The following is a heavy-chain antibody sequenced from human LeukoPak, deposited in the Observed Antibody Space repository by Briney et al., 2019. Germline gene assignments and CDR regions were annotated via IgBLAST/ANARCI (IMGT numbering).Heavy chain of an antibody. J-gene: IGHJ6*02. CDR2: ISGDGGST. V-gene: IGHV3-43*02. Sequence: GALRLSCAASGFTFDDYAMHWVRQAPGKGLEWVSLISGDGGSTYYADSVKGRFTISRDNSKNSLYLQMNSLRTEDTALYYCAKDIDGSGITTNCYYYGMDVWGQGTTVTVSS. D-gene: IGHD3-10*01. CDR3: AKDIDGSGITTNCYYYGMDV. CDR1: GFTFDDYA.